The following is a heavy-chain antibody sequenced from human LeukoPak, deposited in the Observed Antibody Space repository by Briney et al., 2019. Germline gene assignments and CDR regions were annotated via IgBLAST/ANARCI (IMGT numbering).Heavy chain of an antibody. CDR2: ISSSSSYI. Sequence: PGGSLRLSCAASGFTFSSYSMNWVRQAPGKGLEWVSSISSSSSYIYYADSVKGRFTISRGNAKNSLYLQMNSPRAEDTAVYYCANTLSSSWYEGDAFDIWGQGTMVTVSS. J-gene: IGHJ3*02. CDR1: GFTFSSYS. CDR3: ANTLSSSWYEGDAFDI. V-gene: IGHV3-21*04. D-gene: IGHD6-13*01.